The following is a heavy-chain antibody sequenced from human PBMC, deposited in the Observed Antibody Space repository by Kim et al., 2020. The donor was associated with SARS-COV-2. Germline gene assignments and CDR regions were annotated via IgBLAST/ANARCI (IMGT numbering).Heavy chain of an antibody. D-gene: IGHD2-2*01. Sequence: YVDSVKGRVTISRDNAKNSLYLQMNSLRAEDTAVYYCARLLGGPVPAAYDYWGQGTLVTVSS. CDR3: ARLLGGPVPAAYDY. V-gene: IGHV3-7*03. J-gene: IGHJ4*02.